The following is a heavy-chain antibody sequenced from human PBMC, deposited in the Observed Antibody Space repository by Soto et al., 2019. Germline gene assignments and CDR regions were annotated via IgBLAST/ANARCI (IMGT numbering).Heavy chain of an antibody. CDR3: ARGVLPSYYYDSSGCYYGY. Sequence: GGSLRLSCAASGFTFSSYAMHWVRQAPGKGLEWVAVISYDGSNKYYADSVKGRFTISRDNSKNTLYLQMNSLRAEDTAAYHCARGVLPSYYYDSSGCYYGYWGQGTLVTAPQ. D-gene: IGHD3-22*01. CDR2: ISYDGSNK. J-gene: IGHJ4*02. V-gene: IGHV3-30-3*01. CDR1: GFTFSSYA.